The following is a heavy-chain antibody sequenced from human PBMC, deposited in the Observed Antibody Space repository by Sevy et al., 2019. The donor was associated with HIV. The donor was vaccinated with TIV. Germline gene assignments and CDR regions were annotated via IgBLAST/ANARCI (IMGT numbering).Heavy chain of an antibody. CDR1: GFKFNGHG. J-gene: IGHJ3*02. D-gene: IGHD3-3*01. CDR2: ISHDGDNK. CDR3: ARDYGVNNWRVVGVFDM. Sequence: GGSLRLSCVAPGFKFNGHGIHWVRQAPGKGLQWVAGISHDGDNKNYADSVKGRFSISGDQSKNTVFLQMNTLTTEDTAVDYCARDYGVNNWRVVGVFDMWGLGTMVTVSS. V-gene: IGHV3-30*14.